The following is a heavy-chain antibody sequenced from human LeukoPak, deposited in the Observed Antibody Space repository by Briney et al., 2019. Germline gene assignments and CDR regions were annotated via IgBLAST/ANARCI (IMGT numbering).Heavy chain of an antibody. CDR1: GCTFSSYD. D-gene: IGHD2-2*01. CDR2: IIPNFGRE. Sequence: SVKVSCKASGCTFSSYDISWVRQAPGQGLEWMGGIIPNFGRENYAQKFQGRVTITTDESTSTAYLELSSLRSEDTAVYYCARTREYCSSTSCDSGSYNWFDPWGQGTLVTVSS. V-gene: IGHV1-69*05. J-gene: IGHJ5*02. CDR3: ARTREYCSSTSCDSGSYNWFDP.